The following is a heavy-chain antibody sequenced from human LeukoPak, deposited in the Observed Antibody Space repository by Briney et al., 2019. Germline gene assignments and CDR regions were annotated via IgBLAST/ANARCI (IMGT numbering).Heavy chain of an antibody. J-gene: IGHJ4*02. D-gene: IGHD6-13*01. Sequence: PGGSLRLSCADSGFTFSSYSMNGVRQAPGKGREGGSYISSSSSTIYYADSVKGRLTISRVNAKDSLYLQMNSLRAEDTALYYCARDFWGFSSSSCFDYWGQGTLVTVSS. CDR1: GFTFSSYS. CDR3: ARDFWGFSSSSCFDY. CDR2: ISSSSSTI. V-gene: IGHV3-48*04.